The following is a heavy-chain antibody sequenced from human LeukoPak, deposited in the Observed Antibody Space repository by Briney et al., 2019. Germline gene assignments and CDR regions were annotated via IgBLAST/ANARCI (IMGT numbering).Heavy chain of an antibody. Sequence: SETLSLTCTVSGGSISSYYWSWIRQPAGKGLEWIGRIYTSGSTNYNPSLKSRVTMSVDTSKNQFSLKLSSVTAADTAVYYCASWNYSWNYVDALDIWGQGTMVTVSS. J-gene: IGHJ3*02. CDR2: IYTSGST. CDR1: GGSISSYY. CDR3: ASWNYSWNYVDALDI. D-gene: IGHD1-7*01. V-gene: IGHV4-4*07.